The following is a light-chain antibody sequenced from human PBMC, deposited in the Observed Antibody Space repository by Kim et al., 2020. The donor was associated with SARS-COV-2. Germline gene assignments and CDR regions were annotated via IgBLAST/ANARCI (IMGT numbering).Light chain of an antibody. CDR1: SLRSYY. CDR2: GKN. V-gene: IGLV3-19*01. CDR3: NSRDSSGNHLI. J-gene: IGLJ1*01. Sequence: ELTQDPAVSVALGQTVRITCQGDSLRSYYASWYQQKPGQAPVLVIYGKNNRPSGIPDRFSGSSSGNTASLTITGAQAEDEADYYCNSRDSSGNHLIFGTGTKVTVL.